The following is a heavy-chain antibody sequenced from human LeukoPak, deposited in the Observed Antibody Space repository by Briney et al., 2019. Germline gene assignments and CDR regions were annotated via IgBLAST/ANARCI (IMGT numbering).Heavy chain of an antibody. CDR1: GFTVSSNY. V-gene: IGHV3-53*05. CDR2: IYSGGST. J-gene: IGHJ6*02. D-gene: IGHD6-13*01. Sequence: GGSLRLSCAASGFTVSSNYMSWVRQAPGKGLEWASVIYSGGSTYYADSVKGRFTISRDNAKNSLYLQMNSLRAEDTALYYCAKDVTKGSSWYYGMDVWGQGTTVIVFS. CDR3: AKDVTKGSSWYYGMDV.